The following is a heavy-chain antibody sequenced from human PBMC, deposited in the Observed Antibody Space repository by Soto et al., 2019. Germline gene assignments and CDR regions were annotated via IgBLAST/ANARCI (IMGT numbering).Heavy chain of an antibody. V-gene: IGHV3-74*01. J-gene: IGHJ4*02. Sequence: GGSLRLSCAASGFTFSSYWMHWVRQAPGKGLVWVSGINSDGSSTSYADSVKGRFTISRDNAKNTLYLQMNSLRAEDTAVYYCASIPYCRRTNCYELDYWGQGTLVTVSS. CDR2: INSDGSST. D-gene: IGHD2-2*01. CDR1: GFTFSSYW. CDR3: ASIPYCRRTNCYELDY.